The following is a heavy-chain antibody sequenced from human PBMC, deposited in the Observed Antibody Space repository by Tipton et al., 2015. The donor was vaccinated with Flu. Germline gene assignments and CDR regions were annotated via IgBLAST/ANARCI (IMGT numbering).Heavy chain of an antibody. J-gene: IGHJ6*02. CDR2: ISGSGGST. D-gene: IGHD3-3*01. CDR1: GFTFSSYA. CDR3: AKYSGGDFWSYYYYGMDV. Sequence: AVSGFTFSSYAMSWVRQAPGKGLEWVSAISGSGGSTYYADSVKGRFTISRDNSKNTLYLQMNSLRAEDTAVYYCAKYSGGDFWSYYYYGMDVWGQGTTVTVSS. V-gene: IGHV3-23*01.